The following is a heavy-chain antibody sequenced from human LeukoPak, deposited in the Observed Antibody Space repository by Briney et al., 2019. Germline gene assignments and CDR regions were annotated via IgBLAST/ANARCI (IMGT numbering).Heavy chain of an antibody. CDR3: ARRLMGITGVPRNWFDY. CDR1: GGSFSGYY. Sequence: SETLSLTCAVYGGSFSGYYWSWIRQPPGKGLEWIGEINHSGSTNYNPSLKSRVTISADTSKNQFSLKLSSVTAADTAVYYCARRLMGITGVPRNWFDYWGQGTLVTVSS. CDR2: INHSGST. D-gene: IGHD7-27*01. J-gene: IGHJ4*02. V-gene: IGHV4-34*01.